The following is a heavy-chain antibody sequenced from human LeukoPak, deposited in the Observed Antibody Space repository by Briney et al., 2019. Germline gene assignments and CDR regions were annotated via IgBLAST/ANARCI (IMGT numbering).Heavy chain of an antibody. V-gene: IGHV3-23*01. Sequence: GGSLRLSCAASGFTFSSHGMSWVRQAPGKGLEWVSTISGSGDNTYYADSVKGRFTISRDNSKNTLYLQMNSLRAEDTAVYYCARVTYGSGTYGAFDYWGQGTLVTVSS. J-gene: IGHJ4*02. CDR3: ARVTYGSGTYGAFDY. CDR2: ISGSGDNT. D-gene: IGHD3-10*01. CDR1: GFTFSSHG.